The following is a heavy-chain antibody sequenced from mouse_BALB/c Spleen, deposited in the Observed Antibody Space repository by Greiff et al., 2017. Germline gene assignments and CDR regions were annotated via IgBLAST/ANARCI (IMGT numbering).Heavy chain of an antibody. CDR2: IYPGNSDT. V-gene: IGHV1-5*01. D-gene: IGHD2-10*02. CDR3: AREGYGSGVRAWFAY. J-gene: IGHJ3*01. CDR1: GYSFTSYW. Sequence: VQLQQSGTVLARPGASVKMSCKASGYSFTSYWMHWVKQRPGQGLEWIGAIYPGNSDTSYNQKFKGKAKLTAVTSASTAYMELSSLTNEDSAVYDCAREGYGSGVRAWFAYWGQGTLVTVSA.